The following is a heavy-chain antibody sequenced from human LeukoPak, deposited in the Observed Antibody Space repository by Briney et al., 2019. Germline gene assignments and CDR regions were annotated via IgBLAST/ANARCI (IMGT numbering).Heavy chain of an antibody. CDR3: AEDWAGQVVPPYFDQ. Sequence: GGSLRLSCAASGFTFSKYAMGWIRQAPGKGLEWVSGISDTSDRTYYRDSVKGRFTISRDNSKNTVYLQMNSLSADDTAVYYCAEDWAGQVVPPYFDQWGQGTLVSVSS. CDR1: GFTFSKYA. V-gene: IGHV3-23*01. CDR2: ISDTSDRT. D-gene: IGHD6-6*01. J-gene: IGHJ4*02.